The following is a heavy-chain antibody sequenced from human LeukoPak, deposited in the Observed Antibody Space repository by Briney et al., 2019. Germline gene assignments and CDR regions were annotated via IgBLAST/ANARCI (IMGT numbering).Heavy chain of an antibody. CDR1: GGSFSSYY. V-gene: IGHV4-59*01. CDR2: IYYSGST. D-gene: IGHD2-15*01. CDR3: ARGDCSGGSCSGSYYYGMDV. Sequence: SETLSLTCAVYGGSFSSYYWSWIRQPPGKGLEWIGYIYYSGSTNYNPSLKSRVTISVDTSKNQFSLKLSSVTAADTAVYYCARGDCSGGSCSGSYYYGMDVWGQGTTVTVSS. J-gene: IGHJ6*02.